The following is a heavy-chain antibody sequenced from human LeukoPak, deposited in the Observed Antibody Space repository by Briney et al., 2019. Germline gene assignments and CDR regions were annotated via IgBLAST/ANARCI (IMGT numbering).Heavy chain of an antibody. Sequence: GASVKVSCKASGYTFTSYYMHWVRQAPGQGLEWMGWINPNSGGTNYAQKFQGRVTMTRDTSISAAYMELTRLRSDDTAMYYCARDILPRTTVTTPGDYWGQGTLVAVSS. V-gene: IGHV1-2*02. CDR1: GYTFTSYY. CDR2: INPNSGGT. D-gene: IGHD4-17*01. J-gene: IGHJ4*02. CDR3: ARDILPRTTVTTPGDY.